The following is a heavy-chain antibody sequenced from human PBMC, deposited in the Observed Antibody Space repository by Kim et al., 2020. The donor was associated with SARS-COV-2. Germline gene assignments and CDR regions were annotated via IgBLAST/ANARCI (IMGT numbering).Heavy chain of an antibody. J-gene: IGHJ4*02. Sequence: GGSLRLSCAASGFTFSSYALSWVHQGPGKRLEWVSAISGVTRGTYYADSVKGRFTISRDNSKNMLYLQMNNLRAEDTAIYYCARATDYNDYFDYWGQGTLVTVSS. V-gene: IGHV3-23*01. CDR2: ISGVTRGT. CDR1: GFTFSSYA. D-gene: IGHD4-4*01. CDR3: ARATDYNDYFDY.